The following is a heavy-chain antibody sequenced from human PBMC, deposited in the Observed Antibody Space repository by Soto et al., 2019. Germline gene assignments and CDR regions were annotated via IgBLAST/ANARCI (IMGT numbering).Heavy chain of an antibody. Sequence: GGSLRLSCAASGFTFSSYAMSWVRQAPGKGLEWVSAISGSGGSTYYADSVKGRFTISRDNSKNTLYLQMNSLRAEDTAVYYCAKDGCSSTSCYTREYYYYYMDVWGKGTTVTVSS. CDR2: ISGSGGST. CDR1: GFTFSSYA. CDR3: AKDGCSSTSCYTREYYYYYMDV. J-gene: IGHJ6*03. D-gene: IGHD2-2*02. V-gene: IGHV3-23*01.